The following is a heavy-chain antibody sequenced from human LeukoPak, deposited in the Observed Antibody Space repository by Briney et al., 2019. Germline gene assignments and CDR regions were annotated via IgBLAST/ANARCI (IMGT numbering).Heavy chain of an antibody. D-gene: IGHD2-21*01. CDR3: AKVVRIPNWFDP. Sequence: PGKSLRLSCAASGFTFRSYAIHWVRQAPGKGLEWVAFISWDGTIKYYADSVKGRFSISRDNSKNTLSLQMNSLRAEDTAVYYCAKVVRIPNWFDPWGQGTLVTVSS. V-gene: IGHV3-30-3*01. J-gene: IGHJ5*02. CDR1: GFTFRSYA. CDR2: ISWDGTIK.